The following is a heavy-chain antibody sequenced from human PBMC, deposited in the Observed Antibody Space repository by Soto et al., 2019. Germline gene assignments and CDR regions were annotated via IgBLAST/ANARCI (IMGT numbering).Heavy chain of an antibody. D-gene: IGHD1-1*01. Sequence: SVKVSCKASGGTFSSYAISWVRQAPGQGLEWMGGIIPIFGTANYAQKFQGRVTITADESTSTAYMELSSLRSEDTAVYYCARLRGPTGTTEVHDAFDIWGQGTMVTVSS. J-gene: IGHJ3*02. CDR1: GGTFSSYA. CDR2: IIPIFGTA. CDR3: ARLRGPTGTTEVHDAFDI. V-gene: IGHV1-69*13.